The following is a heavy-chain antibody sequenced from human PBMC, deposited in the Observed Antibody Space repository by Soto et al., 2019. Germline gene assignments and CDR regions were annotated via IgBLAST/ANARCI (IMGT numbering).Heavy chain of an antibody. Sequence: QVQLVQSGAEVKKPGASVKVSCKASGYTFTSYGISWVRQAPGQGLDWMGWISAYNGNTNYAQKLQGRVTMPTDTSTSTAYMDLRRMRSDETAVYYCAREYGSGSRFDYCGQGTLVTVSS. J-gene: IGHJ4*02. V-gene: IGHV1-18*01. CDR3: AREYGSGSRFDY. CDR2: ISAYNGNT. CDR1: GYTFTSYG. D-gene: IGHD3-10*01.